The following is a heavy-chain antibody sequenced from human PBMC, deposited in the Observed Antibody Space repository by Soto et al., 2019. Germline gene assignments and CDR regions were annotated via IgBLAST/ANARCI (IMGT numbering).Heavy chain of an antibody. CDR3: ARESTGTTFGAFDI. J-gene: IGHJ3*02. CDR1: GYTFTGYY. D-gene: IGHD1-1*01. Sequence: ASVKVSCKASGYTFTGYYMHWVRQAPGQGLEWMGWINPNSGGTNYAQKFQGWVTMTRDTSISTAYVELSRLRSDDTAVYYCARESTGTTFGAFDIWGQGTMVSVSS. CDR2: INPNSGGT. V-gene: IGHV1-2*04.